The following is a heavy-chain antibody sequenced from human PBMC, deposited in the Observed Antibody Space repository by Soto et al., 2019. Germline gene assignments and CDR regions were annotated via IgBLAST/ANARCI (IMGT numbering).Heavy chain of an antibody. D-gene: IGHD1-26*01. J-gene: IGHJ3*02. V-gene: IGHV3-23*01. CDR1: GFTFSSYA. Sequence: EVQLLESGGGLVQPGGSLRLSCAASGFTFSSYAMSWVRQAPGKGLEWVSGSSGSGGTTYHADSVKGRFTISRDNSKNPPLLQMDSLRAEEKAVYYCSKKRKWEPRGALDIWGQRKMVTVSS. CDR3: SKKRKWEPRGALDI. CDR2: SSGSGGTT.